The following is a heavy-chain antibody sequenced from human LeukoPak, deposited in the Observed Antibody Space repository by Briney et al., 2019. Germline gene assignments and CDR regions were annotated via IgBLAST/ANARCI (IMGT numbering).Heavy chain of an antibody. V-gene: IGHV1-8*01. CDR1: GYTFTSYD. CDR2: MNPNSGNT. CDR3: ARGPRFGELFYYFDY. Sequence: ASVKVSCKASGYTFTSYDINWVRQATGQGLGWMGWMNPNSGNTGYAQKFQGRVTMTRNTSISTAYMELSSLRSEDTAVYYCARGPRFGELFYYFDYWGQGTLVTVSS. D-gene: IGHD3-10*01. J-gene: IGHJ4*02.